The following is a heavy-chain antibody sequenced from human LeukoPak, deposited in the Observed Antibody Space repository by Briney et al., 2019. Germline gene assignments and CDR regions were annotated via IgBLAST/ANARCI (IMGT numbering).Heavy chain of an antibody. Sequence: PGGSLSLSCAASGFTFSSYSMNWVRQAPGKGLEWVSSISSSSSYIYYADSVKGRFTISRDNAKNSLYLQMNSLRAEDTAVYYCASAPRPSVEYPSPDYWGQGTLVTVPS. CDR2: ISSSSSYI. J-gene: IGHJ4*02. CDR1: GFTFSSYS. CDR3: ASAPRPSVEYPSPDY. V-gene: IGHV3-21*01. D-gene: IGHD2/OR15-2a*01.